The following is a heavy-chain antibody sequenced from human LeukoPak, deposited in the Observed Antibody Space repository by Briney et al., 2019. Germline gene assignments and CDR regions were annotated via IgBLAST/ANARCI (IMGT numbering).Heavy chain of an antibody. D-gene: IGHD6-13*01. CDR1: GYSLTTYY. CDR3: ASYSSSWYSLATNHNFDY. V-gene: IGHV1-46*01. CDR2: INPSGGGT. J-gene: IGHJ4*02. Sequence: ASVKVSCKASGYSLTTYYMHWVRQAPGQGLEWMAIINPSGGGTKYAQKFQGRVTITADESTSTAYMELSSLRSEDTAVYYCASYSSSWYSLATNHNFDYWGQGTLVTVSS.